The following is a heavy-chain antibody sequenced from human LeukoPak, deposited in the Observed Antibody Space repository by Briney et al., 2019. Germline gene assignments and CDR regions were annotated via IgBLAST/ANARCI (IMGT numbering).Heavy chain of an antibody. V-gene: IGHV3-21*01. D-gene: IGHD3-22*01. CDR2: IRVRSSHI. J-gene: IGHJ4*02. Sequence: GGSLRLSCAASGLTFSSFSSSYSMNWVRQAPGKGLEWVSSIRVRSSHIYYADSVKGRFTISRDNAKNSLYLQMNSVRAEDTAVYFCARGYDISGYYPGALDYWGQGTLVTVSS. CDR1: GLTFSSFSSSYS. CDR3: ARGYDISGYYPGALDY.